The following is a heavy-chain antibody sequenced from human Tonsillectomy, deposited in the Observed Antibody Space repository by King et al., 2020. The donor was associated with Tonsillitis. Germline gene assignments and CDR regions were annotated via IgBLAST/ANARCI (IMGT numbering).Heavy chain of an antibody. CDR1: GFTFSSYA. D-gene: IGHD6-13*01. CDR3: AKGGSSWYYFDY. CDR2: IRGSGGST. Sequence: VQLLESGGGLVQPGGSLRLSCAASGFTFSSYAMGWVRQAPGKGLEWVSAIRGSGGSTYYADSVKGRVTISRDNSKSTLYLQMNSLRAEDTAVYYCAKGGSSWYYFDYWGQGTLVTVSS. V-gene: IGHV3-23*01. J-gene: IGHJ4*02.